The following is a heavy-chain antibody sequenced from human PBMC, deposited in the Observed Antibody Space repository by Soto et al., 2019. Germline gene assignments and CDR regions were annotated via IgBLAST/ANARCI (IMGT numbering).Heavy chain of an antibody. CDR2: MNPNSGNT. D-gene: IGHD3-3*01. Sequence: ASVKVSRKASGYTFTSYDINWVRQATGQGLEWMGWMNPNSGNTGYAQKFQGRVTMTRNTSISTAYMELSSLRSEDTAVYYCARLEVGGDAFDIWGQGTMVTVSS. V-gene: IGHV1-8*01. CDR3: ARLEVGGDAFDI. CDR1: GYTFTSYD. J-gene: IGHJ3*02.